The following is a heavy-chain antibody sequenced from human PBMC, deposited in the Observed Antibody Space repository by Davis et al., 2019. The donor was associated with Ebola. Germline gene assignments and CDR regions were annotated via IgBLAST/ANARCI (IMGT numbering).Heavy chain of an antibody. CDR1: GYTFTRYG. V-gene: IGHV1-18*01. Sequence: AASVKVSCKASGYTFTRYGISWVRQAPGQGLEWMGWISAYNGNTNYAQNLQGRVTMTTDTSTSTAYMEVRSLRYDDTAVYYCARAVTMVLPSGWFGPWGQGTLVTVSS. D-gene: IGHD3-10*01. CDR2: ISAYNGNT. J-gene: IGHJ5*02. CDR3: ARAVTMVLPSGWFGP.